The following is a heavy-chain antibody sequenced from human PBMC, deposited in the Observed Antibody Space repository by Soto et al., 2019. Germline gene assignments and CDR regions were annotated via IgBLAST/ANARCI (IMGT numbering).Heavy chain of an antibody. J-gene: IGHJ4*02. CDR1: GGSFSGYY. CDR2: INHSGST. D-gene: IGHD2-2*02. V-gene: IGHV4-34*01. Sequence: QVQLQQWGAGLLKPSETLSLTCAVYGGSFSGYYWSWIRQPPGKGLEWIGEINHSGSTNYNPSLKSRVTISVDTSKNQFSLKLSSVTAADTAVYYCARGVHCSSTSCYKDYWGQGTPVTVSS. CDR3: ARGVHCSSTSCYKDY.